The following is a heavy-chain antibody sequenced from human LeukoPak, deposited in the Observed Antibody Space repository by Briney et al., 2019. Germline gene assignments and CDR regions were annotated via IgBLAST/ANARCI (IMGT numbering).Heavy chain of an antibody. D-gene: IGHD6-13*01. CDR3: AKHAGSGWYSDLDY. CDR1: GFTFSSYA. Sequence: GGSLRLSCAASGFTFSSYAMNWVRQAPGKGLEWVSGISGSGGSTYYADSVKGRFTISRDNSKNTLYLQMNSLRAEDTALYYCAKHAGSGWYSDLDYWGQGTLVTVSS. CDR2: ISGSGGST. J-gene: IGHJ4*02. V-gene: IGHV3-23*01.